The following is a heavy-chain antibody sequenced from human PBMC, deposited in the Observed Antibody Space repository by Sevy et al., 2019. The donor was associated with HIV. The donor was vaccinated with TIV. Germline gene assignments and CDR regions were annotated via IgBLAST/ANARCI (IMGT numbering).Heavy chain of an antibody. J-gene: IGHJ5*02. V-gene: IGHV4-34*01. D-gene: IGHD2-2*01. Sequence: SETLSLTCAVHGGSFSGYYWNWIRQPPGKGLEWIGEINHSGSTNYNPSLKSPVTIPVDTSKNQFSLKLSSVTAADTAVYYCARSPPIVVVPGAPSWFDPWGQGTLVTVSS. CDR1: GGSFSGYY. CDR2: INHSGST. CDR3: ARSPPIVVVPGAPSWFDP.